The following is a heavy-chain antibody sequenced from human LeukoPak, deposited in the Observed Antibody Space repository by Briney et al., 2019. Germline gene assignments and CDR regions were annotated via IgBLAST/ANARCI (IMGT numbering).Heavy chain of an antibody. D-gene: IGHD4-17*01. V-gene: IGHV1-69*13. CDR3: ARARGDYVPHYFDY. Sequence: GASVKVSCKASGGTFSSYAISRVRQAPGQGLEWMGGIIPIFGTANYAQKFQGRVTITADESTSTAYMELSSLRSEDTAVYYCARARGDYVPHYFDYWGQGTLVTVSS. CDR1: GGTFSSYA. CDR2: IIPIFGTA. J-gene: IGHJ4*02.